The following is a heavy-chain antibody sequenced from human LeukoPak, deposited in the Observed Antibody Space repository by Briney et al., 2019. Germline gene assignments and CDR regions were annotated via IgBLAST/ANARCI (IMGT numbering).Heavy chain of an antibody. CDR3: ARVPGDPYYYYGMDV. J-gene: IGHJ6*02. CDR1: GFTVSSYY. D-gene: IGHD7-27*01. Sequence: GGSLKVSCAASGFTVSSYYMSWVRQAPGQGLEWVSVIYSGGSTYYADSVKGRFTISRDNSKNTLYLQMNSLRAEDTAVYYCARVPGDPYYYYGMDVWGQGTTVTVSS. V-gene: IGHV3-66*01. CDR2: IYSGGST.